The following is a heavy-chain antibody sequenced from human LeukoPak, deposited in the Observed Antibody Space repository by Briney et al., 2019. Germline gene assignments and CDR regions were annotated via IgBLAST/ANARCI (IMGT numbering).Heavy chain of an antibody. Sequence: QPGGSLRLSCTASGFTFSHLAMSWLRQAPGKGMEWVTALSGSGSSTYYADSVKGRFTISRDNSKNTVYLQMNSLRAEDTALYYCAKTVAGEYWGQGTLVTGSS. CDR2: LSGSGSST. CDR1: GFTFSHLA. J-gene: IGHJ4*02. D-gene: IGHD6-19*01. V-gene: IGHV3-23*01. CDR3: AKTVAGEY.